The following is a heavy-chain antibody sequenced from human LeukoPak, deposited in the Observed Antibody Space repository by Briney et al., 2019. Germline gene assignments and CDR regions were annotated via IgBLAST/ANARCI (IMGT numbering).Heavy chain of an antibody. Sequence: GGSLRLSCAASGFTFSTYWMSWVRQAPGKGLEWVANIKPDGSEKDYVDSLKGRFTISRDNAKNSLYLQVNSLRAEDTAVYYCTRFGVPYGVDVWGQGTTVTVSS. CDR3: TRFGVPYGVDV. J-gene: IGHJ6*02. D-gene: IGHD3-16*01. CDR2: IKPDGSEK. CDR1: GFTFSTYW. V-gene: IGHV3-7*04.